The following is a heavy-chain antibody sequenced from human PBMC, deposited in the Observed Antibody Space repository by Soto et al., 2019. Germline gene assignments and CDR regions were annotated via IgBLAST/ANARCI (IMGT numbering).Heavy chain of an antibody. V-gene: IGHV4-34*01. J-gene: IGHJ4*02. CDR2: INHSGST. CDR1: GVSFSCYY. D-gene: IGHD5-18*01. CDR3: ARGQLWLRTSFDY. Sequence: PSETLSLTCAFYGVSFSCYYLILLRPTPGKGLEWIGEINHSGSTNYNPSLKSRVTISVDTSKNQFSLKLSSVTAADTAVYYCARGQLWLRTSFDYWGQGTLVTVSS.